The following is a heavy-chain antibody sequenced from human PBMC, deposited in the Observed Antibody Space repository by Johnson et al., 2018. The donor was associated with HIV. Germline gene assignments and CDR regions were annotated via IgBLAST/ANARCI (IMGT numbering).Heavy chain of an antibody. D-gene: IGHD6-13*01. Sequence: VQLVESGGGLVQPGGSLRLSCAASGFTVSSKYMSWVRQAPGKGLEWVSVIGTAGDTYYPGSVKGRFTISRDNSKNTLYLQMNSLRAEDTAVYYCVKGIDSSSWYAFDIWGQGTMVTVSS. CDR3: VKGIDSSSWYAFDI. V-gene: IGHV3-66*01. J-gene: IGHJ3*02. CDR1: GFTVSSKY. CDR2: IGTAGDT.